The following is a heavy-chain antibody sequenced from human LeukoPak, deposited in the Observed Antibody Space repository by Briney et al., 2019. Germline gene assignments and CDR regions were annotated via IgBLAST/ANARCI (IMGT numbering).Heavy chain of an antibody. CDR2: TYSGGST. CDR3: ARDLYNSGSSYFDY. J-gene: IGHJ4*02. CDR1: GLTVSSNY. V-gene: IGHV3-53*01. D-gene: IGHD3-10*01. Sequence: PGGSLRLSCAVSGLTVSSNYMSWVRQAPGKGLEWVSATYSGGSTFYADSVKGRFTISRDNSKNTLYLQMNSLRAEDTAVYYCARDLYNSGSSYFDYWGQGTLVTVSS.